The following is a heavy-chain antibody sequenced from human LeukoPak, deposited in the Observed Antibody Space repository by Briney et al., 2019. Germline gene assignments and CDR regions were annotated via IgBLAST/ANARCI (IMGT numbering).Heavy chain of an antibody. V-gene: IGHV4-34*01. CDR3: ARDLGDFDY. CDR2: INHSGST. J-gene: IGHJ4*02. CDR1: TGSFSGYY. D-gene: IGHD3-16*01. Sequence: SQTMSLTSAVDTGSFSGYYWSCIRQPPGKVLEWIGEINHSGSTTYNTSPMSRVTISVDTSKDQFSLKLSSVTAADRAVYYCARDLGDFDYWGQGTLVTVSS.